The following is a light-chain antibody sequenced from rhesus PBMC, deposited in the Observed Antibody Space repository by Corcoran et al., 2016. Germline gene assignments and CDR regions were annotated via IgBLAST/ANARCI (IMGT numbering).Light chain of an antibody. CDR2: KGS. Sequence: DIQMTQSPSSLSASVGDRGPNTCRARQGISKRVGWDQQKTGKAPKLLIFKGSRLQRGGPSRFSGGGSGTDCTLTTRSLQPEDFATYYCQQYNSAPFSFGQRTKVEIK. CDR3: QQYNSAPFS. CDR1: QGISKR. V-gene: IGKV1-21*01. J-gene: IGKJ2*01.